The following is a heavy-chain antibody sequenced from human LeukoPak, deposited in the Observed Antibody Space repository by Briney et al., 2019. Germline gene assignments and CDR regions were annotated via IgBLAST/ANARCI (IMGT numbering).Heavy chain of an antibody. J-gene: IGHJ3*02. D-gene: IGHD3-10*01. V-gene: IGHV3-74*01. CDR1: GFTFRSYG. Sequence: PGGSLRLSCAASGFTFRSYGMHWVRQTPGKGLVWVSRINGDGSNTTYADSVKGRFTTSRDTAKNTLYLQMISLRADDTAVYYCARGSGSYSSDAFDIWGQGTMVTVSS. CDR3: ARGSGSYSSDAFDI. CDR2: INGDGSNT.